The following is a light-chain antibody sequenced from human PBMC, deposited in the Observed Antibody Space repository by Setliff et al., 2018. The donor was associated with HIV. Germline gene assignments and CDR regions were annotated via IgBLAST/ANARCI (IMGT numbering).Light chain of an antibody. Sequence: QSVLAQPASVSGFPGQSITISCTGTSNDVGRYDLVSWYQQHPARAPKLIIYQATRRPSGVSNRFSDSKSGNVASLTISVLQADDEADYFCCSNTGSNTFVFGTGTK. CDR3: CSNTGSNTFV. CDR1: SNDVGRYDL. CDR2: QAT. J-gene: IGLJ1*01. V-gene: IGLV2-23*01.